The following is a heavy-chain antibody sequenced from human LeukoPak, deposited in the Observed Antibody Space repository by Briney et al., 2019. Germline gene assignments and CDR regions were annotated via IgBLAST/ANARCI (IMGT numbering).Heavy chain of an antibody. V-gene: IGHV3-74*01. CDR3: ARGGNTAMVTAADY. CDR2: INSDGSST. CDR1: GFTFSSYW. Sequence: PGGSLRLSCAASGFTFSSYWMHWVRQAPGKGLVWVSRINSDGSSTSYADSVKGRFTISRDNAKNTLYLQMNSLRAEDTAVYYCARGGNTAMVTAADYWGQGTLVTVSS. J-gene: IGHJ4*02. D-gene: IGHD5-18*01.